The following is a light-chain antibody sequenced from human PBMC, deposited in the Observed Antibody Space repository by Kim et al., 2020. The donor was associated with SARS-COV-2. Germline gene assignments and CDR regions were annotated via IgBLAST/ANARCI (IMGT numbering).Light chain of an antibody. J-gene: IGLJ1*01. CDR3: NCLDNSDNHVL. CDR2: GKN. V-gene: IGLV3-19*01. Sequence: SSEPTQDPVVFVALGQTVRITCQGDSLRSYYATWFQPKPGQAPLLVIYGKNNRPSGIPSRLPGFRLGAPASFTITGAQAQAEADYYCNCLDNSDNHVLFG. CDR1: SLRSYY.